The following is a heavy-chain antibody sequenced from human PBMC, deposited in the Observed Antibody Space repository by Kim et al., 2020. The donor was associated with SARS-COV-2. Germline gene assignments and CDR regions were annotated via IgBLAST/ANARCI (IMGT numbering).Heavy chain of an antibody. Sequence: SVKVSCKASGGTFSSYAISWVRQAPGQGLEWMGGIIPIFGTANYAQKFQGRVTITADESTSTAYMELSSLRSEDTAVYYCARSLPDIVLMVYGGWFDPWGQGTLVTVSS. CDR1: GGTFSSYA. CDR2: IIPIFGTA. CDR3: ARSLPDIVLMVYGGWFDP. V-gene: IGHV1-69*13. J-gene: IGHJ5*02. D-gene: IGHD2-8*01.